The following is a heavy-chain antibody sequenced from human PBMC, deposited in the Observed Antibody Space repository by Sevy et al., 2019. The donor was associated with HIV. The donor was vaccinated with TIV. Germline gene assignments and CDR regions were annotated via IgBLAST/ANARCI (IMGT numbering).Heavy chain of an antibody. CDR2: ISDDGSRK. D-gene: IGHD3-3*01. Sequence: GGSLRLSCTASGFSFSGYAMHWVRQAPGKGLEWVVGISDDGSRKYYVDSVKDRFTISRDNSENTLYLEMNGLRSEDTAIYYCARDRWRFLEWLRVAFDIWGQGTMVTVSS. V-gene: IGHV3-30-3*01. CDR1: GFSFSGYA. CDR3: ARDRWRFLEWLRVAFDI. J-gene: IGHJ3*02.